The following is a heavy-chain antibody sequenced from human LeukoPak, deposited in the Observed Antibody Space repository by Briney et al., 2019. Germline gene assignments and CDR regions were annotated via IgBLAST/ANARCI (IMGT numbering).Heavy chain of an antibody. CDR3: AREDNIGGYGY. CDR1: GFTFNKYT. CDR2: ISYNGSNK. Sequence: GGSLRLSCAASGFTFNKYTMHWVRQAPGKGLEWVSVISYNGSNKYYADSVKGRFTISRDNSKNTLYLQMNSLTAEDTAVYYCAREDNIGGYGYWGQGTLVTVSS. D-gene: IGHD2-15*01. V-gene: IGHV3-30*03. J-gene: IGHJ3*01.